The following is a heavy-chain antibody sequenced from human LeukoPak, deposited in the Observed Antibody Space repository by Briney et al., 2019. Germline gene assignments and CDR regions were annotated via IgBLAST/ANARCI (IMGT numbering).Heavy chain of an antibody. Sequence: GGSLRLSCAGSGFAFSKYWMHWVRQAPGKGLVWVSRIKNDGSSTAYADSAKGRFTLSRDNSKNSLYLQMNSLRAEDTALYYCAKDSDWNDGLDYWGQGTLVTVSS. D-gene: IGHD1-1*01. V-gene: IGHV3-74*03. J-gene: IGHJ4*02. CDR2: IKNDGSST. CDR1: GFAFSKYW. CDR3: AKDSDWNDGLDY.